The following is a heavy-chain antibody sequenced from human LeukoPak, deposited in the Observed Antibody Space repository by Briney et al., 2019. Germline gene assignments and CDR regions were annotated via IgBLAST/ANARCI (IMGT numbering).Heavy chain of an antibody. CDR1: GGSISSYY. D-gene: IGHD3-10*01. J-gene: IGHJ6*02. Sequence: SETLSLTCTVSGGSISSYYWSWIRQPPGKGLEWIGYIYYSGSTNYNPPLKSRVTISVDTSKNRFSLKLSSVTAADTAVYYCARLHGSGSPVDTSYYYYYGMDVWGQGTTVTVSS. V-gene: IGHV4-59*08. CDR2: IYYSGST. CDR3: ARLHGSGSPVDTSYYYYYGMDV.